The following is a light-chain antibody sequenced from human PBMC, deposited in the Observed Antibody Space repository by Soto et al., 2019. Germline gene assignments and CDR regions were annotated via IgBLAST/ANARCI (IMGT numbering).Light chain of an antibody. Sequence: EVVLTQSPGTLSLSPGERATLSCRTSQIINSNSLAWYQQKPAQAPRLLMHGTSTRASGGPDRFSGSGSGTDLTLSISSLEPEDFAVYYCQHYGGSTHFTFGPGTKVDIK. V-gene: IGKV3-20*01. CDR3: QHYGGSTHFT. CDR1: QIINSNS. J-gene: IGKJ3*01. CDR2: GTS.